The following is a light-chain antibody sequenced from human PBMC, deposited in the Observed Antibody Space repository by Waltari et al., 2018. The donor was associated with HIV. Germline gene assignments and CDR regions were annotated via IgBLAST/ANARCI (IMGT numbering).Light chain of an antibody. CDR2: DVT. CDR1: TNDVGDYNH. CDR3: TAYKYSTRSYV. V-gene: IGLV2-14*03. Sequence: QSALTQPASVSGSPGQSITIPCIGSTNDVGDYNHVAWYQQHPDKAPKLLIYDVTNRPPGVSNRFSCSKSGNTASLAISGLQAEDEADYFCTAYKYSTRSYVFGTGTKVTVL. J-gene: IGLJ1*01.